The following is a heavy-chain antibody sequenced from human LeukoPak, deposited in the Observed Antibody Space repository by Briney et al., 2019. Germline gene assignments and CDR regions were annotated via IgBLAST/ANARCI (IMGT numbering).Heavy chain of an antibody. CDR1: GGSISSYY. CDR3: ARARAGFFDY. V-gene: IGHV4-59*01. D-gene: IGHD6-25*01. J-gene: IGHJ4*02. Sequence: SETLSLTCTVSGGSISSYYWSWIRQPPGKGLEWIGYIYYSGSTNYNPSLKSRVTISVDTSKNQFSLKLSSVTAADTAVYYCARARAGFFDYWGQGTLVTVSS. CDR2: IYYSGST.